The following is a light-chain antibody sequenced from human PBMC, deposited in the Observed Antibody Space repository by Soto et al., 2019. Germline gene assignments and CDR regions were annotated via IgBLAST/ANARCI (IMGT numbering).Light chain of an antibody. CDR3: QQRSSWPLT. Sequence: DIVMKQSPAPLSVSPGERVSFSCRASQGVSRKLAWYQHKPGQAPRLLIYDASNRATGIPARFSGSGSGTDFTLTISSLQSEDFAVYYCQQRSSWPLTFGGGTKVDI. CDR2: DAS. V-gene: IGKV3-11*01. CDR1: QGVSRK. J-gene: IGKJ4*01.